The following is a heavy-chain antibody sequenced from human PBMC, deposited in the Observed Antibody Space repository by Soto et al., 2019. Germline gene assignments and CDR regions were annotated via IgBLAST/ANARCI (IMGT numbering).Heavy chain of an antibody. CDR2: TYYRSKWYY. V-gene: IGHV6-1*01. Sequence: SQTHSLTCAITGDSVSSNSAGWSWVRQSPSRGLEWLGRTYYRSKWYYEYAVSVRGRITINPDTSKNQYSLQLNSVTPEDTAVYFCARGEQYSGRIFDYWGPGTLVTVSS. CDR3: ARGEQYSGRIFDY. D-gene: IGHD1-26*01. J-gene: IGHJ4*01. CDR1: GDSVSSNSAG.